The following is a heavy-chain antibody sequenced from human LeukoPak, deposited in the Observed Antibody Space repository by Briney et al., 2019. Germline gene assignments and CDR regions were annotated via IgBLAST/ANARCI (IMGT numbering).Heavy chain of an antibody. CDR3: AHTATLYYYYYMDV. CDR2: IYTSGST. Sequence: PSETLSLTCTVSGGSISIGSYYWSWIRQPAGKGLEWIGRIYTSGSTNYNPSLKSRVTISVDTSKNQFSLKLSSVTAADTAVYYCAHTATLYYYYYMDVWGKGTTVTVSS. J-gene: IGHJ6*03. V-gene: IGHV4-61*02. CDR1: GGSISIGSYY. D-gene: IGHD5-18*01.